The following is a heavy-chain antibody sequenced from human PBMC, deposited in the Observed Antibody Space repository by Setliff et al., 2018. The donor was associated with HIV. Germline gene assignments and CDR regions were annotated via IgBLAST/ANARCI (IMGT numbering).Heavy chain of an antibody. D-gene: IGHD3-9*01. CDR1: GGSISNYY. Sequence: SETLSLTCTVSGGSISNYYWSWIRRPPGKGLGWIGYIYYSGSTNYNPSLKSRVTILVDSSRNQFSLRLSSVTAADTAVYYCARHRYYDILFDPWGQGTLVTVSS. J-gene: IGHJ5*02. CDR2: IYYSGST. V-gene: IGHV4-59*08. CDR3: ARHRYYDILFDP.